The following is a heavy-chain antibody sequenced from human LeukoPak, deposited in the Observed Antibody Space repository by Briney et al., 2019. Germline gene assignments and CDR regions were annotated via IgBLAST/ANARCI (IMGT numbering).Heavy chain of an antibody. J-gene: IGHJ4*02. CDR1: GYSFTTYW. D-gene: IGHD6-19*01. CDR3: TRQRSGWALDF. Sequence: GESLKISCKGSGYSFTTYWITWVRQLPGKGLEWMGRIDPSDSYTNYSPSFQGHFTISADKSISTAYLQWSSLKAPDTAMYYCTRQRSGWALDFWGQGTLVTVSS. CDR2: IDPSDSYT. V-gene: IGHV5-10-1*01.